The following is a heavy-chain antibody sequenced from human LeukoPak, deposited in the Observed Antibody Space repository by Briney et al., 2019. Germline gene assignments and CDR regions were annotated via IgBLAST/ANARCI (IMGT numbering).Heavy chain of an antibody. J-gene: IGHJ4*02. CDR1: GFTFSSYE. V-gene: IGHV3-48*03. Sequence: PGGSLRLSCAASGFTFSSYEMNWVRQAPGKGLEWVSYISSSGSTIYYADSVKGRFTISRDNAKNSLYLQMNSLRAEDTAVHYCARDRYDYVWGSYVFDYWGQGTLVTVSS. CDR3: ARDRYDYVWGSYVFDY. CDR2: ISSSGSTI. D-gene: IGHD3-16*01.